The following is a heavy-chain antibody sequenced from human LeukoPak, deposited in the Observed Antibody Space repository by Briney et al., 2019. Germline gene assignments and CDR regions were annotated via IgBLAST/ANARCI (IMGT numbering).Heavy chain of an antibody. D-gene: IGHD6-13*01. Sequence: GASVKVSCKASGGTFSSYAISWVRQAPGQGLEWMGRIIPILGIANHAQKFQGRVTITADKSTSTAYMELSSLRSEDTAVYYCARETIAAAGTSFSDYWGQGTLVTASS. CDR3: ARETIAAAGTSFSDY. J-gene: IGHJ4*02. CDR1: GGTFSSYA. CDR2: IIPILGIA. V-gene: IGHV1-69*04.